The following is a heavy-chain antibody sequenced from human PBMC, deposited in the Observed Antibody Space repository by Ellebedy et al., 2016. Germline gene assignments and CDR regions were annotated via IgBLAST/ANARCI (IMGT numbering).Heavy chain of an antibody. J-gene: IGHJ4*02. D-gene: IGHD4-17*01. Sequence: GESLKISXTASGLNLNTFFMSWVRQAPGKGLEWASTISAGSDTTRLADSVKGRFTISRDSSKNSVYLRMNNLRVEDTAVYYCRQGHYADLWGQGTLVTVSS. CDR2: ISAGSDTT. V-gene: IGHV3-23*01. CDR1: GLNLNTFF. CDR3: RQGHYADL.